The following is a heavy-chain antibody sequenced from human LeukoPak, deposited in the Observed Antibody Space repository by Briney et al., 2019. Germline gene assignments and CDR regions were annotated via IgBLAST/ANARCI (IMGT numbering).Heavy chain of an antibody. CDR1: GGSISSSNW. D-gene: IGHD2-15*01. Sequence: SGTLSLTCAVSGGSISSSNWWSWVRQPPGKGLEWIGEIYHSGSTNYNPSLKSRVTISVDKSKNQFSLKLSSVTAADTAVYYCASRVVVVVAALDYWGQGTLVTVSS. V-gene: IGHV4-4*02. J-gene: IGHJ4*02. CDR3: ASRVVVVVAALDY. CDR2: IYHSGST.